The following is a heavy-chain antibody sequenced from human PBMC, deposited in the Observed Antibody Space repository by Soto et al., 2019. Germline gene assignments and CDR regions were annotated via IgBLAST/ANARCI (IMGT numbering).Heavy chain of an antibody. CDR1: GGSISSYY. D-gene: IGHD4-4*01. V-gene: IGHV4-59*01. Sequence: QVQLQESGPGLVKPSETLSLTCVVSGGSISSYYWSWIRQPPGKGLECIGYIYYSGNTKYNPSLENRVTISVDMSKNQFSLNLRSVTAADTAVYYCARAPNDYNYHYYGLDVWGQGTTVTVSS. CDR3: ARAPNDYNYHYYGLDV. CDR2: IYYSGNT. J-gene: IGHJ6*02.